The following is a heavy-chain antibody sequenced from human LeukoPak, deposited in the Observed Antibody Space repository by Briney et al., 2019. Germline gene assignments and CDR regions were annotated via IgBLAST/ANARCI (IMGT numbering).Heavy chain of an antibody. J-gene: IGHJ4*02. CDR3: ASGWITYYFDY. CDR2: IKQDGSEK. Sequence: GGSLRLSCAASGFTFSSYWMSWVRQAPGKGLEWVANIKQDGSEKYYVDSVKGRFTISRDNAKNSLYLQTNSLRAEDTAVYYCASGWITYYFDYWGQGTLVTVSS. CDR1: GFTFSSYW. V-gene: IGHV3-7*01. D-gene: IGHD6-19*01.